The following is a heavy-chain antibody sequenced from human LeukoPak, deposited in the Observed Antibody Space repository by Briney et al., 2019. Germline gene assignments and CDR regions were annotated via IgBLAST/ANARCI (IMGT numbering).Heavy chain of an antibody. D-gene: IGHD6-13*01. CDR3: ARLAHNAWYAADY. CDR2: IIPDGSAT. Sequence: ETLSLTCTVSGGSISSGGYYWSWIRQHPGKGLEWLANIIPDGSATFYVDSVKGRFTISRDNPKNSLYLHINNLRAEDTAVYYCARLAHNAWYAADYWGQGTLVTASS. CDR1: GGSISSGGYY. J-gene: IGHJ4*02. V-gene: IGHV3-7*01.